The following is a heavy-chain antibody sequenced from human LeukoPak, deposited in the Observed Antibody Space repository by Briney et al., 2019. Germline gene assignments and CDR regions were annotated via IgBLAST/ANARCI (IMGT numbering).Heavy chain of an antibody. J-gene: IGHJ4*02. CDR2: IWYDGSNK. CDR1: GFTFSTYG. Sequence: PGRSLRLSCAASGFTFSTYGMHWVRQASGKGLEWVAVIWYDGSNKYYADSVKGRFTISRDNSKNTLYLQMNSLRAEDTAVYYCAKGYSGYDWSLVDYWGQGTLVTVSS. D-gene: IGHD5-12*01. CDR3: AKGYSGYDWSLVDY. V-gene: IGHV3-33*06.